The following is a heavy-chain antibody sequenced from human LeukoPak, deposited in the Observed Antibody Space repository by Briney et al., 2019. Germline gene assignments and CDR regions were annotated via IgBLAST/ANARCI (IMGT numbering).Heavy chain of an antibody. D-gene: IGHD3-9*01. J-gene: IGHJ4*02. CDR1: GGTFSSYA. V-gene: IGHV1-69*04. CDR2: IIPILGIA. CDR3: AAPDYDILTGYGSFFDY. Sequence: SVTVSCKASGGTFSSYAISWVRQAPGQGLEWMGRIIPILGIANYAQKFQGRVTITADKSTSTAYMELSSLRSEDTAVYYCAAPDYDILTGYGSFFDYWGQGTLVTVSS.